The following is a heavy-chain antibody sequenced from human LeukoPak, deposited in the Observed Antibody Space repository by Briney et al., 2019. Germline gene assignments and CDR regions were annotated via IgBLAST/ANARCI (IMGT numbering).Heavy chain of an antibody. CDR3: AKNKRTSAYASIDY. D-gene: IGHD2-2*01. J-gene: IGHJ4*02. CDR2: ISGSGGST. V-gene: IGHV3-23*01. CDR1: GSTFSTGA. Sequence: GGSLRLSCAASGSTFSTGAMGWVRQAPGKGLEWISPISGSGGSTYYADSMKGRFTISRDDSKNTLYLQMNSLRADDTAVYYCAKNKRTSAYASIDYWGQGTLVTVSS.